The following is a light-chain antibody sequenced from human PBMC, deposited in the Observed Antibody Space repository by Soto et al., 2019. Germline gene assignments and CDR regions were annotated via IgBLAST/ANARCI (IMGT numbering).Light chain of an antibody. J-gene: IGLJ3*02. V-gene: IGLV2-8*01. CDR2: EVT. CDR1: SSDVGGYNY. CDR3: SSYAGSNNLWV. Sequence: QSVLTQPPSASGSTGQSVTISCTGTSSDVGGYNYVSWYQQHPGKAPKLMIYEVTKRPSGVPDRFSGSKSGNTASLTVSGLQPEDDADYYCSSYAGSNNLWVFGGGTKLTFL.